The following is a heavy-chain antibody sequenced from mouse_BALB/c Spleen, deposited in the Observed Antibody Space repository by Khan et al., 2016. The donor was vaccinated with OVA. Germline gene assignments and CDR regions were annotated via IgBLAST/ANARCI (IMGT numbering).Heavy chain of an antibody. Sequence: QVQLKQSGPGLVAPSQSLSITCTVSGFSLTSDGVSWVRQPPGKGLEWLGVIWGDGSTNYHSALRSRLSIRKDNSKSQVFLKLDSLQTDDTATYYCGKLRVFYFDSWGQGTTLTVSS. J-gene: IGHJ2*01. V-gene: IGHV2-3*01. CDR1: GFSLTSDG. CDR2: IWGDGST. CDR3: GKLRVFYFDS.